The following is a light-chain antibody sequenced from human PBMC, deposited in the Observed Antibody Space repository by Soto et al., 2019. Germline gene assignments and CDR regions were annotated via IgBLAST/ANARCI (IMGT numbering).Light chain of an antibody. J-gene: IGKJ3*01. CDR2: AAS. V-gene: IGKV1-39*01. CDR3: QQSYSTPYT. CDR1: QRISSY. Sequence: DIQMTQSPSSLSASVGDRVTITCRASQRISSYLNWYQQKPGKAPNLLIYAASSLQSGVPSRFSGSGSGTDFTLTISSLQPEDFAPYYCQQSYSTPYTFGPGNKVDIK.